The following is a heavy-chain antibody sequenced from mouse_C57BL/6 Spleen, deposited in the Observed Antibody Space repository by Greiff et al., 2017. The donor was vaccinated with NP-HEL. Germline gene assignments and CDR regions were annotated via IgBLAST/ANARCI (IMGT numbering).Heavy chain of an antibody. CDR2: IDPSDSYT. V-gene: IGHV1-59*01. CDR3: ARTPYYYGSSSYYFDY. Sequence: VQLQQPGAELVRPGTSVKLSCKASGYTFTSYWMHWVKQRPGQGLEWIGVIDPSDSYTNYNQKFKGKATLTLDTSSSTAYMRLSSLTSEDSAVYYCARTPYYYGSSSYYFDYWGQGTTLTVSS. D-gene: IGHD1-1*01. CDR1: GYTFTSYW. J-gene: IGHJ2*01.